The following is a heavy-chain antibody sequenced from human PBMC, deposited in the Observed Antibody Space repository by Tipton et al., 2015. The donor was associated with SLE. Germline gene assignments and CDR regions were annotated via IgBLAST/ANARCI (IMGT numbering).Heavy chain of an antibody. Sequence: TLSPTCAVSGGSISSSNWWSWVRQPPGKGLEWIGEIYHSGSTNYNPSLKSRVTISVDKSKNQFSLKLSSVTAADTAVYYCARVPYSSGRPGDDAFDIWGQGTMVTVSS. V-gene: IGHV4-4*02. D-gene: IGHD6-19*01. CDR2: IYHSGST. J-gene: IGHJ3*02. CDR1: GGSISSSNW. CDR3: ARVPYSSGRPGDDAFDI.